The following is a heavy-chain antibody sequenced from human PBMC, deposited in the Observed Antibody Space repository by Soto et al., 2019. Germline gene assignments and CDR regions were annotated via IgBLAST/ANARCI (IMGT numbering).Heavy chain of an antibody. Sequence: ASVKVSCKASGYSFTSYGISWVRQAPGQGPEWMGWISGHNGNTNHPQSLQGRVTMTTDTSRDTAYMELRSLRSDDTAVYYCARHRFNYYDDTVYYYFDYWGQGTLVTVSS. J-gene: IGHJ4*02. V-gene: IGHV1-18*04. CDR2: ISGHNGNT. D-gene: IGHD3-22*01. CDR3: ARHRFNYYDDTVYYYFDY. CDR1: GYSFTSYG.